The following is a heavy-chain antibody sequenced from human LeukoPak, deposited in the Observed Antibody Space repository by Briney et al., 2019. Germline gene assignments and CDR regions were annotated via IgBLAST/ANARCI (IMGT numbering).Heavy chain of an antibody. CDR3: ARDRKAAAGTFHY. J-gene: IGHJ4*02. D-gene: IGHD6-13*01. Sequence: WASVKVSCKASGYTFTSYAMHWVRQAPGQRLEWMGWINAGNGNTEYSQKFQGRVTITRDTSASTAYMELSSLRSEDTAVYYCARDRKAAAGTFHYWGQGTLVTASS. V-gene: IGHV1-3*01. CDR2: INAGNGNT. CDR1: GYTFTSYA.